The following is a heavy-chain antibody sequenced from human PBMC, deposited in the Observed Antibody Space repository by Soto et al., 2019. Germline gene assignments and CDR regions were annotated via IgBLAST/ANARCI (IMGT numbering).Heavy chain of an antibody. CDR3: ANSGYCTNGVCHRREDAFDI. D-gene: IGHD2-8*01. CDR2: IYYSGST. V-gene: IGHV4-31*03. CDR1: GGSISSGGYY. Sequence: QVQLQESGPGLVKPSQTLSLTCTVSGGSISSGGYYWSWIRQHPGKGLEWIGYIYYSGSTYYNPSLKSRVNQSVKQSKNQFSPKLSSGTAADTAVYYCANSGYCTNGVCHRREDAFDIWGQGTMVTVSS. J-gene: IGHJ3*02.